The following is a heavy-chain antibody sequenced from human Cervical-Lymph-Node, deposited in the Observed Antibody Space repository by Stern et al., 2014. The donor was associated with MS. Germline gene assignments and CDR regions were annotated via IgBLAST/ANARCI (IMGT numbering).Heavy chain of an antibody. J-gene: IGHJ4*02. D-gene: IGHD1-7*01. CDR2: IWYDGNKK. Sequence: QVQLVESGGGVVQPGRSLRLSCAASGFTFSNYGMHWVRQAPGKGLEWLEVIWYDGNKKYYADSVKGRFTISRDNSKNTLFLQMSSLTAEDTALYYCARGNWNYEGMGYWGQGTLVTVSS. CDR3: ARGNWNYEGMGY. CDR1: GFTFSNYG. V-gene: IGHV3-33*01.